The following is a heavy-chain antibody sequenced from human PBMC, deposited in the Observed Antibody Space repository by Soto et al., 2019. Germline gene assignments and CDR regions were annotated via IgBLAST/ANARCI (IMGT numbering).Heavy chain of an antibody. D-gene: IGHD2-2*01. CDR2: IIPIFGTA. V-gene: IGHV1-69*13. Sequence: VASVKVSCKASGGTFSSYAISWVLQAPGQGLEWMGGIIPIFGTANYAQKFQGRVTITADESTSTAYMELSSLRSEDTAVYYCARVDCSSTSCYRWFDPWGQGTLVPSPQ. CDR1: GGTFSSYA. CDR3: ARVDCSSTSCYRWFDP. J-gene: IGHJ5*02.